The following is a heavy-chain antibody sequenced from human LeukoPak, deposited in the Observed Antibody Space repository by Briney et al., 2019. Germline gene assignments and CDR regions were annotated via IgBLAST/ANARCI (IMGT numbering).Heavy chain of an antibody. D-gene: IGHD1-14*01. J-gene: IGHJ4*02. Sequence: SETLSLSCAVYGGSFSGYYWSWIRKPPGKGLEWIGEINHSGSTNYNPSLKSRVTISVDTSKNQFSLKLSSVTAADTAVYYCARGLGNYPYWGQGTLVTVSS. CDR3: ARGLGNYPY. CDR2: INHSGST. CDR1: GGSFSGYY. V-gene: IGHV4-34*01.